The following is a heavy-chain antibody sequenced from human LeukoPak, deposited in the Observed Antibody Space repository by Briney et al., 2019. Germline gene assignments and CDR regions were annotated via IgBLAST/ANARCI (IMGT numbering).Heavy chain of an antibody. D-gene: IGHD3-3*01. CDR3: ARERSGSEIFARSFDI. CDR2: IYYIGDT. CDR1: GASISTSRDY. V-gene: IGHV4-39*07. J-gene: IGHJ3*02. Sequence: SETLSLTCTVSGASISTSRDYWGWIRQPPGKGLEWIGSIYYIGDTYYNPSLKSRVTMSLDMSKNQFSLKLSSVTAADTAVYYCARERSGSEIFARSFDIWGQGTMVTVSS.